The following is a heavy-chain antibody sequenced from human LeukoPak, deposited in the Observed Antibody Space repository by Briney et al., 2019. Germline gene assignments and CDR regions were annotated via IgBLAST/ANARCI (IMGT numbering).Heavy chain of an antibody. D-gene: IGHD3-9*01. CDR3: ARGKYDILTGSDPYGMDV. CDR2: IWYDGSNK. Sequence: GGSLRLSCAASGFTFSSYGMHWVRQAPGKGLEWVAVIWYDGSNKYYADSVKARFTISRDNSKSTLYLQMHSLRAEDTAVYYCARGKYDILTGSDPYGMDVWGKGTTVTVSS. V-gene: IGHV3-33*01. CDR1: GFTFSSYG. J-gene: IGHJ6*04.